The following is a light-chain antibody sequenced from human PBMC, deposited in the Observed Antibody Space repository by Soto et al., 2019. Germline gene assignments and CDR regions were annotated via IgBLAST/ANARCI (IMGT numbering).Light chain of an antibody. Sequence: EIVMTQSPATLSMSPGERATLSCRASQSINSNLAWYRQKPGQAPRLLIYGASTRATGIPARFSGSGSGTEFTLTINSLQSEDFAVYYCQQYDNWPRTFDQGTKVDTK. V-gene: IGKV3-15*01. CDR3: QQYDNWPRT. CDR1: QSINSN. CDR2: GAS. J-gene: IGKJ1*01.